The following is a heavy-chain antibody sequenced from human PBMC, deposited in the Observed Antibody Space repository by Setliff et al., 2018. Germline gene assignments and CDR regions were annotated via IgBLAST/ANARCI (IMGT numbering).Heavy chain of an antibody. CDR1: GFTVSSNY. CDR2: IYSGGST. J-gene: IGHJ4*02. CDR3: AREATWGGYSYGYIDY. V-gene: IGHV3-66*02. D-gene: IGHD5-18*01. Sequence: LRLSCAASGFTVSSNYMSWVRQAPGKGLEWVSIIYSGGSTYYADSVKGRFTISRDNSKNTLYLQMNSLRAEDTAMYYCAREATWGGYSYGYIDYWGQGTLVTVSS.